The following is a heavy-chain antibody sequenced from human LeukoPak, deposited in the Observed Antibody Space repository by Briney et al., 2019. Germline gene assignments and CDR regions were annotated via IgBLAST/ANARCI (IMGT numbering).Heavy chain of an antibody. CDR1: GGTFSSYA. D-gene: IGHD3-9*01. Sequence: SVKVSCKASGGTFSSYAISWVRQAPGQGLEWIGGIIPIFGTANYAQKFQGRVTITTDESTSTAYMELSSLRSEGTAVYYCARETPYYDILTGYQYYYMDVWGKGTTVTVSS. CDR2: IIPIFGTA. J-gene: IGHJ6*03. V-gene: IGHV1-69*05. CDR3: ARETPYYDILTGYQYYYMDV.